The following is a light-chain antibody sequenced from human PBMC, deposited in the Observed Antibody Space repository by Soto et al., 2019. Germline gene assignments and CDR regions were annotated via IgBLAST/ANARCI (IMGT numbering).Light chain of an antibody. CDR1: QSISSW. J-gene: IGKJ1*01. Sequence: DIPMTQSPSTLSASVGDRVTITCRASQSISSWLAWYQQKPGKAPKLLIYKASSLESGVPSRFSGSGSGTEFTLTISSLQPDDLAIYYCLQYSTTSRTFGQGTEVEMK. CDR2: KAS. CDR3: LQYSTTSRT. V-gene: IGKV1-5*03.